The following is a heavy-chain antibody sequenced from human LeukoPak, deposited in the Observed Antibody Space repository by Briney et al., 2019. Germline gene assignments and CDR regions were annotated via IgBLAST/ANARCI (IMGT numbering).Heavy chain of an antibody. V-gene: IGHV4-59*13. CDR3: GRVMVGVTSSFDI. Sequence: PWEPLTLPCSVSGGSIRSYYWSWIRRSPGKGLGWIGYIYYSGRTNYNPSLKGPVTLSVDTCQKQFSPKLGSVTRPETASYFCGRVMVGVTSSFDIWGQGRMVTVSS. CDR1: GGSIRSYY. D-gene: IGHD1-26*01. CDR2: IYYSGRT. J-gene: IGHJ3*02.